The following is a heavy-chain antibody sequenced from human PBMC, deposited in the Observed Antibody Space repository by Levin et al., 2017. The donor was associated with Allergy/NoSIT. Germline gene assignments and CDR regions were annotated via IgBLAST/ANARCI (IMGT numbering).Heavy chain of an antibody. CDR2: ISENGRNK. CDR3: ASRPGGPPYYFDY. D-gene: IGHD1-14*01. J-gene: IGHJ4*02. V-gene: IGHV3-23*01. CDR1: GFTFSTAG. Sequence: SCVASGFTFSTAGMGWVRQAPGKGLEWVSGISENGRNKYYADSVKGRFTISRDNSKNTMFLEINSLRAEDTALYLCASRPGGPPYYFDYWGQGTVVTVSS.